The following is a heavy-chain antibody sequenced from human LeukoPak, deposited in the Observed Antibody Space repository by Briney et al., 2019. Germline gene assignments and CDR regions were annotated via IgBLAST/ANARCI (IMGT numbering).Heavy chain of an antibody. CDR3: ARETPPGGY. CDR2: ISSSSSTT. J-gene: IGHJ4*02. Sequence: GGSLRLSCAASGFTFSTYSMNWVRRAPGKGLEWVSYISSSSSTTYYADSVKGRFTISRDNAKSSLYLQMNSLRAEDTAVYYCARETPPGGYWGQGTLVTVSS. CDR1: GFTFSTYS. V-gene: IGHV3-48*04. D-gene: IGHD4-23*01.